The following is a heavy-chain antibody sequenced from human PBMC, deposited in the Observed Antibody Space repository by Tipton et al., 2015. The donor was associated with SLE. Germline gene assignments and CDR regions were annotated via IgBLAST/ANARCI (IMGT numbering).Heavy chain of an antibody. D-gene: IGHD2-21*01. J-gene: IGHJ4*02. CDR1: GGSISFDS. V-gene: IGHV4-59*08. CDR3: ARPAYYCGGDCYFEY. Sequence: TLSLTCTVSGGSISFDSWGWIRQSAGRGLEWIGRISYSGSTNYNPSVRSRVSISLDTSKNQFSLKVKSVTAADTAMYYCARPAYYCGGDCYFEYWGQGILVTVSS. CDR2: ISYSGST.